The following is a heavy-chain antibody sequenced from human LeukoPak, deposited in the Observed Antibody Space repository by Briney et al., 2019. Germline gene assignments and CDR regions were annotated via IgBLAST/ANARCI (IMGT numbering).Heavy chain of an antibody. CDR2: INHSGST. J-gene: IGHJ4*02. CDR1: GGSFSGYY. V-gene: IGHV4-34*01. CDR3: ARGKDYYDSSGYYSAFDY. D-gene: IGHD3-22*01. Sequence: SETLSLTCAVYGGSFSGYYWSWLRQPPGKGLEWLGEINHSGSTNYNPSLKSRVTISVDTSKNQFSLKLSSVTAADTAVYYCARGKDYYDSSGYYSAFDYWGQGTLVTVSS.